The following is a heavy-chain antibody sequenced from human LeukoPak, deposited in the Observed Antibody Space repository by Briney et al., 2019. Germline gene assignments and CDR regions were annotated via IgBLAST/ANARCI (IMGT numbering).Heavy chain of an antibody. V-gene: IGHV3-48*03. J-gene: IGHJ4*02. CDR2: ISSSGSTI. CDR3: ASGYSYGKVDY. CDR1: GFTFSSYE. Sequence: GGSLRLSCAASGFTFSSYEMNWVRQAPGKGLEWVSYISSSGSTIYYADSVKGRFTISRDNAKNSLYLQMNSLRAEDTAVYYCASGYSYGKVDYWGQGTLATVSS. D-gene: IGHD5-18*01.